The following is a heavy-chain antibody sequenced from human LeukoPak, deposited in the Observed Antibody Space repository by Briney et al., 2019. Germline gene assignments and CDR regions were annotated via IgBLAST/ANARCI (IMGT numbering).Heavy chain of an antibody. J-gene: IGHJ6*03. CDR1: GGSFSDYD. CDR2: INQSGST. CDR3: ARGFTDFWSGYSTTYYYMDV. V-gene: IGHV4-34*01. D-gene: IGHD3-3*01. Sequence: PSETLSLTCAVYGGSFSDYDWSWIRQPPGKGLEWIGEINQSGSTNYNPSLKSRVTISVDTSKNQFSLKLSSVTAADTAVYYCARGFTDFWSGYSTTYYYMDVWGKGTTVTVSS.